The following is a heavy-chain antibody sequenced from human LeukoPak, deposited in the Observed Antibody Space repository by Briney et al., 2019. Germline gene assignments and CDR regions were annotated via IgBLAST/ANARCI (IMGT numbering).Heavy chain of an antibody. V-gene: IGHV3-48*03. CDR3: AELGITMIGGV. Sequence: GGSLRLSCAASGFTFSSYEMNWVRQAPGKGLEWVSYISSSGSTIYYADSVKGGFTISTDNAKNSLYLQMNSLRAEDTAVYYCAELGITMIGGVWGKGTTVTISS. J-gene: IGHJ6*04. CDR1: GFTFSSYE. D-gene: IGHD3-10*02. CDR2: ISSSGSTI.